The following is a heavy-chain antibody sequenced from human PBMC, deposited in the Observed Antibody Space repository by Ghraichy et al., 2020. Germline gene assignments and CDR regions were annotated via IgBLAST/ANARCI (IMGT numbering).Heavy chain of an antibody. CDR1: GGSFSGYY. J-gene: IGHJ4*02. CDR3: AGLSTAMVTSFDY. Sequence: SETLSLTCAVYGGSFSGYYWSWIRQPPGKGLEWIGEIDHSGSTNDNPSLKSRVTISVDTSKNQFSLTLSSVTAADTAVYYCAGLSTAMVTSFDYWGQGTLVTVSS. CDR2: IDHSGST. D-gene: IGHD5-18*01. V-gene: IGHV4-34*01.